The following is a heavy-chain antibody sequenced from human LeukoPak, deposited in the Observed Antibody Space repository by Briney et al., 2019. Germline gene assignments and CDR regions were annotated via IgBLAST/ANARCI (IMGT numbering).Heavy chain of an antibody. CDR3: ARIGEGYDSSGYYYEDY. J-gene: IGHJ4*02. V-gene: IGHV1-3*01. Sequence: GASVKVSCKASGYTFTTYAMHWVRQAPGQRLEWMGRINAGNGNTKYSQKFQGRVTISGDTSASTAYMELSSLRSEDTAVYYCARIGEGYDSSGYYYEDYWGQGTLVTVSS. CDR1: GYTFTTYA. CDR2: INAGNGNT. D-gene: IGHD3-22*01.